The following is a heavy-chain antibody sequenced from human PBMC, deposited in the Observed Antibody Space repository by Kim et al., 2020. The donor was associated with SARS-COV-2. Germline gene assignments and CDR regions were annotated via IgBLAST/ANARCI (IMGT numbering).Heavy chain of an antibody. CDR1: GYTFTGYY. CDR3: ARAPASVHDSSGYYEYYFDY. Sequence: ASVKVSCKASGYTFTGYYMHWVRQAPGQGLEWMGWINPYSGGTNYAKKFQGWVTMTRDTSISTAYMELSRLRSDDTAVYYCARAPASVHDSSGYYEYYFDYWGPGTLVTVSS. CDR2: INPYSGGT. D-gene: IGHD3-22*01. J-gene: IGHJ4*02. V-gene: IGHV1-2*04.